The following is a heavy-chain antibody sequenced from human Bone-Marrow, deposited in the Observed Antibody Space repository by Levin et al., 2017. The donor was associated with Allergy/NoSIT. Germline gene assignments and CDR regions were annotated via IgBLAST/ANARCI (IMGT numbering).Heavy chain of an antibody. CDR2: ISNDGHKI. CDR3: AKQHQWLRCLDF. Sequence: LAGGSLRLSCAAAGFTFNTYAMHWVRQAPGKGLEWVAQISNDGHKINFADSVKGRFIISRDESKNTLYLQMSGLRPEDSAVYYCAKQHQWLRCLDFWGQGTLVTVSS. J-gene: IGHJ4*02. V-gene: IGHV3-30*18. CDR1: GFTFNTYA. D-gene: IGHD5-12*01.